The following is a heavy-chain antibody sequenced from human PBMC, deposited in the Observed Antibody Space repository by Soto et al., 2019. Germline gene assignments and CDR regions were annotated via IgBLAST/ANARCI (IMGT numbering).Heavy chain of an antibody. Sequence: GGSLRLSCAASGFTFSDYYMSWIRQAPGKGLEWVSYISSSGSTIYYADSVKGRFTISRDNAKNSLYLQMNSLRAEDTAVYYCARDQDIVVVPAAPPYYYYGMDVWGQGTTVTVSS. CDR3: ARDQDIVVVPAAPPYYYYGMDV. D-gene: IGHD2-2*01. J-gene: IGHJ6*02. V-gene: IGHV3-11*01. CDR2: ISSSGSTI. CDR1: GFTFSDYY.